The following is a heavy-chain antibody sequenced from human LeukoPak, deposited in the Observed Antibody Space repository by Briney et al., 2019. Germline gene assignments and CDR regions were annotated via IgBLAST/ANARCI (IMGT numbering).Heavy chain of an antibody. J-gene: IGHJ3*02. CDR1: GGTFSSYA. CDR2: IIPIFGTA. Sequence: SVKVSCKASGGTFSSYAISWVRQAPGQGLEWMGGIIPIFGTANYAQKFQGRVTITADESTSTAYMELSSLRSEDTAVYYCARGTPGWWLDAFDIWGQGTMVTVSS. D-gene: IGHD2-15*01. V-gene: IGHV1-69*01. CDR3: ARGTPGWWLDAFDI.